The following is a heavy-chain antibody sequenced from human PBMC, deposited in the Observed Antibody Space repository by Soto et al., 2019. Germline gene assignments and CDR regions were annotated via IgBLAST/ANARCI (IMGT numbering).Heavy chain of an antibody. V-gene: IGHV3-23*01. CDR2: ISGSGGST. Sequence: EVQLLESGGGLVQPGGSLRLSCAASGFTFSSYAMSWVRQAPGKGLEWVSAISGSGGSTYYADSVKGRFTISRDNSKNTLYLQMNSLRAEDTAVYYYAKDPSYSSSWHKFDYWGQGTLVTVSS. CDR1: GFTFSSYA. J-gene: IGHJ4*02. CDR3: AKDPSYSSSWHKFDY. D-gene: IGHD6-13*01.